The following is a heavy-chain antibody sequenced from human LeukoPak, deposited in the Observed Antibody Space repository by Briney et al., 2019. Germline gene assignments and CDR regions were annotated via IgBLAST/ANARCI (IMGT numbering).Heavy chain of an antibody. Sequence: SETLSLTCAVHGGSFSGYYWSWIRQPPGKGLEWLGEINHSGITNYNPSLKSRVTISLDMSKNQFSLKLSSVTAADTAVYYCARGLVTHVGLWNYWGQGSLVTVSS. CDR2: INHSGIT. V-gene: IGHV4-34*01. CDR3: ARGLVTHVGLWNY. D-gene: IGHD2-21*02. CDR1: GGSFSGYY. J-gene: IGHJ4*02.